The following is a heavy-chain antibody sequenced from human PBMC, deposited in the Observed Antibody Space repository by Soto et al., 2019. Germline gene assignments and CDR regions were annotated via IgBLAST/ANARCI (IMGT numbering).Heavy chain of an antibody. J-gene: IGHJ4*02. CDR3: ARTPTLEMATMLEFVYFDY. V-gene: IGHV2-70*01. Sequence: PTLVNPTQTLTLTCTFSGFSLSTSGMCVSWIRQPPGKALEWLALIDWDDDKYYSTSLKTRLTISKDTSKNQVVLTMTNMDPVDTATYYCARTPTLEMATMLEFVYFDYWGQGTLVTVSS. D-gene: IGHD5-12*01. CDR2: IDWDDDK. CDR1: GFSLSTSGMC.